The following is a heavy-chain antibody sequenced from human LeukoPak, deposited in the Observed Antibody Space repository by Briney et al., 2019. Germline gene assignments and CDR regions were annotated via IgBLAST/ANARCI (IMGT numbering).Heavy chain of an antibody. J-gene: IGHJ4*02. CDR3: AEIHGYSYGYVY. CDR1: GFTVSSNY. Sequence: GGSLRLSCAASGFTVSSNYMSWVRQAPGKGLEWVSTISSDGISTYYADSVKGRFTISRDNSRNTLWLQMSTLRAEDTAVYYCAEIHGYSYGYVYWGQGTLVTVSS. CDR2: ISSDGIST. V-gene: IGHV3-23*01. D-gene: IGHD5-18*01.